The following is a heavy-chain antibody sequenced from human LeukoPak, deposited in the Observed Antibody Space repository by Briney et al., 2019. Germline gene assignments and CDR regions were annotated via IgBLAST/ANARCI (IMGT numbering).Heavy chain of an antibody. D-gene: IGHD4-11*01. J-gene: IGHJ4*02. CDR3: ARLKTRGFDY. CDR2: ISSSSSYI. V-gene: IGHV3-21*01. Sequence: GGSLRLSCAAPGFTFSSYSMNWVRQAPGKGLEWVSSISSSSSYIYYADSVKGRFTISRDNAKNSLYLQMNSLRAEDTAVYYCARLKTRGFDYWGQGTLVTVSS. CDR1: GFTFSSYS.